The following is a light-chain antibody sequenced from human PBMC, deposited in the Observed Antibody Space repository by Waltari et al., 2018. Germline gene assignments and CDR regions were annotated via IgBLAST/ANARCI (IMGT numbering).Light chain of an antibody. CDR1: QSVSSN. J-gene: IGKJ5*01. Sequence: EIVLTQSPATLSVSPGERATLSCRASQSVSSNLAWYQRKPGQPPRLLISGASTRAAGIPARFSGSGSATEFTLTISSLQSEDFAVYYCHQYNNWPPITFGQGTRLEIK. CDR2: GAS. CDR3: HQYNNWPPIT. V-gene: IGKV3-15*01.